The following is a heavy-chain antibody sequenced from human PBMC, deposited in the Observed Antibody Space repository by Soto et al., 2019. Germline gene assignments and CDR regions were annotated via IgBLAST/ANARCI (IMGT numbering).Heavy chain of an antibody. V-gene: IGHV4-31*03. J-gene: IGHJ6*02. D-gene: IGHD2-2*01. Sequence: SETLSLTCTVSGGSISSGGYYWSWIRQHPGKGLEWIGYIYYSGSTYYNPSLKSRVTISVDTSKNQFSLKLSSVTAADTAVYYCARSSSFVSSTRHVMDVWGQGTTVTVSS. CDR3: ARSSSFVSSTRHVMDV. CDR1: GGSISSGGYY. CDR2: IYYSGST.